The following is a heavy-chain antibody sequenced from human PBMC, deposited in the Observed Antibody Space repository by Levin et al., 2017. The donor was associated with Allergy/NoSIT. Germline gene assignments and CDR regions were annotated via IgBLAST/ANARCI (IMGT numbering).Heavy chain of an antibody. CDR1: GFSISTYG. J-gene: IGHJ4*02. CDR2: IGGDDGNT. V-gene: IGHV3-23*01. CDR3: AVWPRFDY. D-gene: IGHD3-10*01. Sequence: SCVGSGFSISTYGMTWVRQAPGKGLEWVSSIGGDDGNTYYADSVKGRFTLSRDSSKTTLYLQMNNLSAEDTAVYYCAVWPRFDYWGRGTLVTVSS.